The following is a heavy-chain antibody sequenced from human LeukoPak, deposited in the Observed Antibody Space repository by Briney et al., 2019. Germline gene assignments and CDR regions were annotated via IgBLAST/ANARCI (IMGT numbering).Heavy chain of an antibody. CDR1: GFTFSSYE. CDR2: ISSSGSTI. CDR3: ARDDGVLPYDY. J-gene: IGHJ4*02. Sequence: GGSLRLSCAASGFTFSSYEMNWVRQAPGKGLEWVSYISSSGSTIYYADSVKGRFTISRDNAQNSLYLQMNSLRAEDTAVYYCARDDGVLPYDYWGQGTLVTVSS. D-gene: IGHD2-8*01. V-gene: IGHV3-48*03.